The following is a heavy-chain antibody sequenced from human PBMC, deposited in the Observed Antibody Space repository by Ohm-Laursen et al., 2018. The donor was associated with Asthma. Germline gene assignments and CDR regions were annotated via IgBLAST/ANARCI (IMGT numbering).Heavy chain of an antibody. CDR2: INPNSGGT. D-gene: IGHD3-16*01. Sequence: ASVKVSCKASGYTFTGYYMHWVRQAPGQGLEWMGWINPNSGGTNYAQKFQGWVTMTRDTSISTAYMELSRLRSDDTAVYYCATDPLLMITFGGVHWGQGTLVTVSS. CDR1: GYTFTGYY. CDR3: ATDPLLMITFGGVH. V-gene: IGHV1-2*04. J-gene: IGHJ4*02.